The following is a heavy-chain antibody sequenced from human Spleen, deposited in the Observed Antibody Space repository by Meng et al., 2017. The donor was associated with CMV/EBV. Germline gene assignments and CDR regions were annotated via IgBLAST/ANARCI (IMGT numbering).Heavy chain of an antibody. Sequence: GESLKISCAASGFTFSSYWMHWVRQAPGKGLVWVARIDSDESNTSDESKTRYADSVKGRFTISRDNAKSTLYLQMNSLRDDYTAVYYCARSTSSGTDYWGWGQGTLVTVPQ. CDR1: GFTFSSYW. CDR2: IDSDESNT. J-gene: IGHJ4*02. D-gene: IGHD6-6*01. V-gene: IGHV3-74*01. CDR3: ARSTSSGTDYWG.